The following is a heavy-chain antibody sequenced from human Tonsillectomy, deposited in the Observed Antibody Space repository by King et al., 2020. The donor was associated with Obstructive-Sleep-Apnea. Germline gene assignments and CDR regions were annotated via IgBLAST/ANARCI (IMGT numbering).Heavy chain of an antibody. D-gene: IGHD1-26*01. Sequence: QLVQSGAEVKKPGASVKVSCKASGYTFTSYYMHWVRQSPGQGLEWMGIINPSVGSTSYAQKFLGRVTMTRVTSTSTVYMELSSLRSEVTAVYYWSTVLRKRIVGTKYGMDVWGQGTTVTVSS. CDR1: GYTFTSYY. J-gene: IGHJ6*02. V-gene: IGHV1-46*03. CDR3: STVLRKRIVGTKYGMDV. CDR2: INPSVGST.